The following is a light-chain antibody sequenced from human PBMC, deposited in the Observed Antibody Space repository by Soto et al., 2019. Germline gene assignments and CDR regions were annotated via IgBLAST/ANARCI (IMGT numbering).Light chain of an antibody. V-gene: IGLV2-8*01. CDR2: EVN. J-gene: IGLJ1*01. CDR3: TSYAGGNNV. CDR1: SSDVGGYNY. Sequence: QSALTQPPSASGSPGQSVTISCTGTSSDVGGYNYVSWYQQNPGKVPKLMIYEVNKRPAGVPDRFSGSKSGNTASLTVSGLQADDEADYYFTSYAGGNNVFGTGTKLTVL.